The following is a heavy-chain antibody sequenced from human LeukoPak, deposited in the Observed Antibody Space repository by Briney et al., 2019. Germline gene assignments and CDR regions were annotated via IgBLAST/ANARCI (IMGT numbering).Heavy chain of an antibody. CDR1: GFTFDDYG. J-gene: IGHJ4*02. CDR2: INWNGGST. Sequence: PGGSLRLSCAASGFTFDDYGMSWVRQAPGKGLERVSGINWNGGSTGYADSVKGRFTISRDNAKSSLYLQMNSLRAEDTALYHCARDQARYYGSGSYPYWGQGTLVTVSS. V-gene: IGHV3-20*01. CDR3: ARDQARYYGSGSYPY. D-gene: IGHD3-10*01.